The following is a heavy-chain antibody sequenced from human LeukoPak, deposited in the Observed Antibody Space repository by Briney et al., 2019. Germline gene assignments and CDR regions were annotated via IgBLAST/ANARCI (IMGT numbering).Heavy chain of an antibody. CDR3: ARAQWLLYYFDY. CDR1: GFTFSSYE. V-gene: IGHV3-48*03. CDR2: ISSSGSTI. Sequence: GGSLRLSCAASGFTFSSYEMNWVRQAPGKGLEWVSYISSSGSTIYYADSVKGRFTISRDNAKNSLYLQMNSLRAEDTAVYYCARAQWLLYYFDYWGQGTLVTVSS. J-gene: IGHJ4*02. D-gene: IGHD5-12*01.